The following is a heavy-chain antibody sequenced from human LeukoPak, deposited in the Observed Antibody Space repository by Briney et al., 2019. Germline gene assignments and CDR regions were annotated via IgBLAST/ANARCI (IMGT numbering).Heavy chain of an antibody. CDR2: MNPNSGNT. CDR3: ARATRELREGKNRGGTGPSYFYYYGMDV. D-gene: IGHD3-16*01. V-gene: IGHV1-8*01. J-gene: IGHJ6*02. Sequence: ASVKVSCKASGYTFTSYDINWVRQATGQGLEWMGWMNPNSGNTGYAQKFQGRVTMTRNTSISTAYMELSSLRSEDTAVHYCARATRELREGKNRGGTGPSYFYYYGMDVWGQGTTVTVSS. CDR1: GYTFTSYD.